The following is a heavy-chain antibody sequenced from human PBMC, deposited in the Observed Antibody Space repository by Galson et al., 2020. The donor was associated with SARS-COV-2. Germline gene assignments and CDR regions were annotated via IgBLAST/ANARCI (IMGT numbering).Heavy chain of an antibody. CDR3: ARERYCSSTSCKSAYYYYYMDV. CDR2: INHSGST. D-gene: IGHD2-2*01. CDR1: GGSFSGYY. J-gene: IGHJ6*03. V-gene: IGHV4-34*01. Sequence: SETLSLTCAVYGGSFSGYYWSWIRQPPGKGLEWIGEINHSGSTNYNPSLKSRVTISVDTSKNQFSLKLSSVTAADTAVYYCARERYCSSTSCKSAYYYYYMDVWGKGTTVTVSS.